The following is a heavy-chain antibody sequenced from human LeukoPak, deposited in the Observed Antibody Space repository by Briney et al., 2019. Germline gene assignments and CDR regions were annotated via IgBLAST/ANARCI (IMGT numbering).Heavy chain of an antibody. V-gene: IGHV6-1*01. CDR1: GDSVSSNSAA. CDR2: TYYRSKWYN. CDR3: ARSCTSCKRGHWFDP. J-gene: IGHJ5*02. Sequence: SRTLSLTCAISGDSVSSNSAAWNWIRQSPSRGLEWLGRTYYRSKWYNDYAVSVKSRITINPATSKNQFSLQLNSVTPEDTAVYYCARSCTSCKRGHWFDPWGQGTLVTVSS. D-gene: IGHD2-2*01.